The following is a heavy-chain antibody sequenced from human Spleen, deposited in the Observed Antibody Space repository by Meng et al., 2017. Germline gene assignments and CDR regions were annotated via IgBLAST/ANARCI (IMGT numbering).Heavy chain of an antibody. CDR2: INHSGST. V-gene: IGHV4-34*01. D-gene: IGHD4-11*01. CDR3: ARGPTTMAHDFDY. J-gene: IGHJ4*02. Sequence: VKLQESGPGLVKPSGTLSLTCVVSGGSFSDYYWSWIRQPPGKGLEWIGEINHSGSTNYNPSLESRATISVDTSQNNLSLKLSSVTAADSAVYYCARGPTTMAHDFDYWGQGTLVTVSS. CDR1: GGSFSDYY.